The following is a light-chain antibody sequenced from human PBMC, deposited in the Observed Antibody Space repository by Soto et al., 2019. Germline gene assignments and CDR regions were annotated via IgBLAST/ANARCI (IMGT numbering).Light chain of an antibody. Sequence: IVLTQSPGTVSLSPGERVTLSCRASQSLSSGYLAWYQQKFGQAPRLLIYDASRRATGIPERFSGSGSGTDFTLTINRLEPEDFAVYYCQQYGSSPTFGLGTKVDIK. CDR3: QQYGSSPT. V-gene: IGKV3-20*01. J-gene: IGKJ1*01. CDR1: QSLSSGY. CDR2: DAS.